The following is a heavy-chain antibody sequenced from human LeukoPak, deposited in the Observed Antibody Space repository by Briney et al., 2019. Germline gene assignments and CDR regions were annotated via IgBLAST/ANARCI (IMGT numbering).Heavy chain of an antibody. V-gene: IGHV1-3*01. J-gene: IGHJ6*02. CDR3: ARVHLQYYYGMDV. CDR1: GYTFTNYA. CDR2: INAGNGDT. D-gene: IGHD3-3*02. Sequence: ASVKVSCKTSGYTFTNYAIHWVRQAPGQRLEWMGWINAGNGDTRYSQKFQDRVTITRDTSASTAYMELSSLRSEDTAVYSCARVHLQYYYGMDVWGQGTTVTVSS.